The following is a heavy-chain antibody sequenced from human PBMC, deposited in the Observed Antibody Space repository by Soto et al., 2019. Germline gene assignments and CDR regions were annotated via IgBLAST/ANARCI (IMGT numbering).Heavy chain of an antibody. Sequence: XSVKVSCKASGYTFTRYTMNWVRQAPGQRLEWMGWINPDNGSTKSSQKFQDRVIITRDTSASTAYMDLSSLRSEDTAVYYCARGIATGQLDPWGQGTLVTVSS. V-gene: IGHV1-3*01. CDR2: INPDNGST. CDR1: GYTFTRYT. J-gene: IGHJ5*02. CDR3: ARGIATGQLDP. D-gene: IGHD2-15*01.